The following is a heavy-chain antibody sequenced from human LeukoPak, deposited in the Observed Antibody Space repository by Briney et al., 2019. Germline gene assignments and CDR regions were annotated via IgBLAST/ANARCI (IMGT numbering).Heavy chain of an antibody. V-gene: IGHV1-69*13. D-gene: IGHD2-15*01. CDR1: GGTFSSYA. CDR3: ARGGRGDCSGRSCYLAYYYYYGMDV. Sequence: ASVRVSCKASGGTFSSYAISWVRQAPGQGLEWMGGIIPIFGTANYAQKFQGRVTITADESTSTAYMELSSLRSEDTAVYYCARGGRGDCSGRSCYLAYYYYYGMDVWGKGTTVTVSS. J-gene: IGHJ6*04. CDR2: IIPIFGTA.